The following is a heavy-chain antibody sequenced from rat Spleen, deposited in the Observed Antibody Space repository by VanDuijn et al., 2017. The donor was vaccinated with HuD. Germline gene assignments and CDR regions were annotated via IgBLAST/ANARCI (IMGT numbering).Heavy chain of an antibody. CDR2: ITNTGGST. D-gene: IGHD1-12*02. J-gene: IGHJ4*01. V-gene: IGHV5-31*01. Sequence: EVQLVESGGGLVQPGRSLKLSCVASGFTFNNYWMTWIRQAPGKGLEWVASITNTGGSTYYPDSVKGRFTISRDNAKSTLYLQMDSLRSEDTATYYCARQNYYDGSYYSYVMDAWGQGASVTVSS. CDR1: GFTFNNYW. CDR3: ARQNYYDGSYYSYVMDA.